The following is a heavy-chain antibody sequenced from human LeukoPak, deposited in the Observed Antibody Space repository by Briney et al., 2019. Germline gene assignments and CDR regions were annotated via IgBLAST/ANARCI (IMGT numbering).Heavy chain of an antibody. CDR1: GFIFSHYA. V-gene: IGHV3-48*01. CDR3: ARVSILYYMDV. CDR2: ISSSSSTI. Sequence: PGGSLRLSCTASGFIFSHYAMTWVRQAPGKGLEWVSYISSSSSTINYADSVKGRFTISRDNAKNSLYLQMNSLRAEDTAVYYCARVSILYYMDVWGKGTTVTVSS. D-gene: IGHD2-2*02. J-gene: IGHJ6*03.